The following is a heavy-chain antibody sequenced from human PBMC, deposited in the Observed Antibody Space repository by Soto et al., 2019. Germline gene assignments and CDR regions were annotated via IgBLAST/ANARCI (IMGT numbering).Heavy chain of an antibody. CDR3: ARYLSASSGWFDP. V-gene: IGHV4-30-4*01. CDR1: GDYINSGDYY. Sequence: QVHLEESGPGLVKASQTLTLTCTVSGDYINSGDYYWTWIRQSPGKGLEWLAYIYKTGTSYYNPSLRSRLFISIDMSTNRFSLQVTSVTGADTAFYYWARYLSASSGWFDPWGQGTLVTVSS. J-gene: IGHJ5*02. CDR2: IYKTGTS. D-gene: IGHD6-6*01.